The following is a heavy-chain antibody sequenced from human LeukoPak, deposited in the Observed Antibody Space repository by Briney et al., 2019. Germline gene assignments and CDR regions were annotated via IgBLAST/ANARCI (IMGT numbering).Heavy chain of an antibody. Sequence: GASVKVSCKASGGTFSSYTISWVRQAPGQGLEWMGRIIPILGIANYAQKFQGRVTITADKSTSTAYMELSSLRSEDTAACYCARDRGETYYYDSSGYYYVYWGQGTLVTVSS. CDR1: GGTFSSYT. J-gene: IGHJ4*02. CDR3: ARDRGETYYYDSSGYYYVY. CDR2: IIPILGIA. V-gene: IGHV1-69*04. D-gene: IGHD3-22*01.